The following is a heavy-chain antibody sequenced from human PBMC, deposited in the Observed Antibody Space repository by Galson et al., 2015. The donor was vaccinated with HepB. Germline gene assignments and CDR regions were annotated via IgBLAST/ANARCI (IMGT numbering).Heavy chain of an antibody. V-gene: IGHV1-3*01. CDR2: INVGNGDT. CDR1: GYTFTNYA. CDR3: AKDALTDYYDSSGPPNWFDP. D-gene: IGHD3-22*01. Sequence: SVKVSCKASGYTFTNYAMHWVRQAPGQRLEWMGWINVGNGDTKYSQKFQGRVTITRDISASTAYMELSSLESEDTAVYYCAKDALTDYYDSSGPPNWFDPWGQGTLVTVSS. J-gene: IGHJ5*02.